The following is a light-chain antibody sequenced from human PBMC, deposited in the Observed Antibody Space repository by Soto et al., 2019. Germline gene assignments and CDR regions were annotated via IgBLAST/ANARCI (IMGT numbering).Light chain of an antibody. Sequence: DIQMTQSPSTLSASVGDRVTITCRASQSIRVWLAWYQQKAGTAPNLLIYGASSLQSGVPSRFSGSGSGTEFTLTISSLQPEDFATYYCQQSYTTPVRITFGQGTRLEIK. CDR3: QQSYTTPVRIT. V-gene: IGKV1-39*01. CDR1: QSIRVW. J-gene: IGKJ5*01. CDR2: GAS.